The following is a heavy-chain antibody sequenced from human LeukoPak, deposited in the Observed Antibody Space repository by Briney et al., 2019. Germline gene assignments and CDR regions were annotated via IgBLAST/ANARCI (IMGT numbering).Heavy chain of an antibody. CDR3: ARRYPSVRGVNLRPQEVRKYYFDY. CDR2: INHSGSA. D-gene: IGHD3-10*01. J-gene: IGHJ4*02. CDR1: GESFSGYY. V-gene: IGHV4-34*01. Sequence: SETLSVTCAVYGESFSGYYWSWIRQPPGKGLEWIGDINHSGSANYNPSLKSRVTMSVDTSKKHFSLKLTSVTAADTAVYYCARRYPSVRGVNLRPQEVRKYYFDYWGQGNLVTVSS.